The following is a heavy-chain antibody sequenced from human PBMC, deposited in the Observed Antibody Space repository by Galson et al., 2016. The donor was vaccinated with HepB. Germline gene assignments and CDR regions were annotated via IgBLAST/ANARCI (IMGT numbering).Heavy chain of an antibody. CDR3: AKSKGGVWSYYFDY. CDR1: AFTFSHYG. CDR2: IWTDGSNK. J-gene: IGHJ4*02. D-gene: IGHD6-19*01. Sequence: SLRLSCAASAFTFSHYGMHWVRQAPGKGLEWVAGIWTDGSNKYSGDSVKGRFTISRDNSKNTLYLQMNSLRAEDTAVYYCAKSKGGVWSYYFDYWGQGTLVTVSS. V-gene: IGHV3-33*06.